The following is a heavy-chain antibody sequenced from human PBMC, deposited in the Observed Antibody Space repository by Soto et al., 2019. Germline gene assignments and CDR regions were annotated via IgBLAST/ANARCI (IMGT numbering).Heavy chain of an antibody. J-gene: IGHJ4*02. V-gene: IGHV1-69*13. CDR2: IIPISGTA. Sequence: SVRVSCKTSTSTFNNYAISWVRQPPGQGLEWLGGIIPISGTANYAQRFQGRVTITADESTTAAYMDLSSLRSEDTALYYCASGNAWEVLLAYWGQGTLVTVSS. CDR3: ASGNAWEVLLAY. CDR1: TSTFNNYA. D-gene: IGHD1-26*01.